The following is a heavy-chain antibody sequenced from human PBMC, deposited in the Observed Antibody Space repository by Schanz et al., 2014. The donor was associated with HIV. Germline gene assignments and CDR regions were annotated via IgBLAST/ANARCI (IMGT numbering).Heavy chain of an antibody. CDR3: AKDRNYYESKYRGKGNYYYYYGMDV. D-gene: IGHD3-22*01. CDR2: ISPDGGKK. J-gene: IGHJ6*02. Sequence: QVQLVESGGGVVQPGRSLRLSCAASGLTLSNYGMHWVRQAPGKGLEWVAGISPDGGKKYYADSVKGRFTISRDNSKNSLSLLIKSLRAEDAAVYYCAKDRNYYESKYRGKGNYYYYYGMDVWGQGTTVTVSS. CDR1: GLTLSNYG. V-gene: IGHV3-30*18.